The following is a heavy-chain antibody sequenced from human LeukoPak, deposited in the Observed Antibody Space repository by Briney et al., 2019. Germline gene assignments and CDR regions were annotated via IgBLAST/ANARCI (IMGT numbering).Heavy chain of an antibody. CDR3: ARGIIVVGATNWFDP. J-gene: IGHJ5*02. D-gene: IGHD1-26*01. V-gene: IGHV4-61*02. Sequence: SETLSLTCTVSGGSISSGSYYWSWIRQPAGKGLEWIGRIYTSGSTNYNPSLKSRVTISVDTSKNQFSLKLSSVTAADTAVYYCARGIIVVGATNWFDPWGQGTLVTVSS. CDR2: IYTSGST. CDR1: GGSISSGSYY.